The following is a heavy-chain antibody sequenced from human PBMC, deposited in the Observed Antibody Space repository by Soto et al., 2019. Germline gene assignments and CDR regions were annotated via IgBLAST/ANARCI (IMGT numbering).Heavy chain of an antibody. J-gene: IGHJ5*02. CDR1: GGSSISGSNY. V-gene: IGHV4-61*03. CDR2: IYYSGST. Sequence: SETLSLPCTVSGGSSISGSNYWSWILQPPGKGLEWIGNIYYSGSTKYNPSLKSRVTISVDRSRNHFSLNLRSVTTADTALYYCARDTSYDFWSGYVGFDPWGQGTLVTVSS. D-gene: IGHD3-3*01. CDR3: ARDTSYDFWSGYVGFDP.